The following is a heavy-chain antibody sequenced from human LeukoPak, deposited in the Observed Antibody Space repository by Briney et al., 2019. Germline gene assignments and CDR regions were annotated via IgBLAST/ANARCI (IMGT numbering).Heavy chain of an antibody. CDR1: GGSISSGSYY. V-gene: IGHV4-61*02. J-gene: IGHJ6*02. D-gene: IGHD3-10*01. CDR3: ASGVRGVIPLYYYGMDV. CDR2: IYTSGST. Sequence: PSQTLSLTCTVSGGSISSGSYYWSWIRQPAGKGLEWIGRIYTSGSTNYNPSLKSRVTISVDTSKNQFSLKLSSVTAADTAVYYCASGVRGVIPLYYYGMDVWGQGTTVTVSS.